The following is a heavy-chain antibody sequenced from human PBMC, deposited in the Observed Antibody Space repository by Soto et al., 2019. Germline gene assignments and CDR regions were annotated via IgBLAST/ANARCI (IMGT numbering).Heavy chain of an antibody. CDR1: GFTFSPFR. J-gene: IGHJ4*02. D-gene: IGHD3-10*01. V-gene: IGHV3-74*01. CDR3: AKGGDYGSVHY. CDR2: INGDGSST. Sequence: EVQLVESGGGLVQPGGSLRLSCAASGFTFSPFRMYWVRQAPGKGLVWVSHINGDGSSTTYADSVKGRFTISRDNAKSTLYLQMSSLRAEDTAVYYCAKGGDYGSVHYWGQGTLVTVSS.